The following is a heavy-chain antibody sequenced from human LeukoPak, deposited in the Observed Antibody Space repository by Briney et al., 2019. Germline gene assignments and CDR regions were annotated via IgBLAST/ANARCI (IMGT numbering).Heavy chain of an antibody. V-gene: IGHV3-33*01. Sequence: PGGSLSLSCAASGFTFISYGMHWVRQAPGKGLEGVAVIWYDGSNKYYADSVKGRFTISRDNSKNTLYLQMNSLRAEDTAVYYCARDPFLRELSYFDYWGQGTLVTVSS. CDR1: GFTFISYG. CDR2: IWYDGSNK. J-gene: IGHJ4*02. CDR3: ARDPFLRELSYFDY. D-gene: IGHD2/OR15-2a*01.